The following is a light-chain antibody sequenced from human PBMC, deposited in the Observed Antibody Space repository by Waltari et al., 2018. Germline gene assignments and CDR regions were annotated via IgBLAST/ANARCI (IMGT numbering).Light chain of an antibody. V-gene: IGKV1-9*01. Sequence: DIQLTQSPSFLSASVGDRVTITCRASQGISSYLAWYQQKPGKAPKLLIYAASTLQSGVPSRFSGSGSGTEFTLTISSLQPEDFATYYCQQLNSLITFGGGTKVEIK. CDR2: AAS. CDR1: QGISSY. J-gene: IGKJ4*01. CDR3: QQLNSLIT.